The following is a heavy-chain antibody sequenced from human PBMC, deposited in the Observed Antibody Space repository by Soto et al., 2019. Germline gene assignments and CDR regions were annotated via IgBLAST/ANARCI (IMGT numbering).Heavy chain of an antibody. V-gene: IGHV3-7*04. CDR2: IKEDGSEK. CDR3: ARATGADKEDY. Sequence: EVQLVESGGGLVQPGGSLRLSCAASGFTFSSYWMSWVRQAPGKGLEWVANIKEDGSEKYYVDSVKGRFTISRDNAKNSLYLQMNSLRVEDTAVDYCARATGADKEDYWGQGTLVTVSS. D-gene: IGHD3-10*01. CDR1: GFTFSSYW. J-gene: IGHJ4*02.